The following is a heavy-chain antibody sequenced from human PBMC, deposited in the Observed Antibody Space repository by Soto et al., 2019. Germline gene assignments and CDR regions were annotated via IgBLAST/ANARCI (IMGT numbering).Heavy chain of an antibody. Sequence: VGSLRLSCAASGFTFSSYAMSWVRQAPGKGLEWVSAISGSGGSTYYADSVKGRFTVSRDNSKNTLYLQMNSLRAEDTAVYYCAKDRGDSSGWYKADYWGQGTLVTVSS. V-gene: IGHV3-23*01. J-gene: IGHJ4*02. CDR3: AKDRGDSSGWYKADY. CDR1: GFTFSSYA. CDR2: ISGSGGST. D-gene: IGHD6-19*01.